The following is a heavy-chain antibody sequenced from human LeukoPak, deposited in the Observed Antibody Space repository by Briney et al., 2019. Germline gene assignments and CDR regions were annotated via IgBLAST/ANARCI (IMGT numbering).Heavy chain of an antibody. CDR1: GGSISSTNW. Sequence: SETLSLTCAVSGGSISSTNWYSWLRQPPGRGLEWIGVISLSGLTNYNPSLKSRFTMSLDKSKNLLSLTLTTVTAADTAVYYCSRESGAFSPFGYWGQGTLVTVTS. CDR2: ISLSGLT. J-gene: IGHJ4*02. V-gene: IGHV4-4*02. D-gene: IGHD1-26*01. CDR3: SRESGAFSPFGY.